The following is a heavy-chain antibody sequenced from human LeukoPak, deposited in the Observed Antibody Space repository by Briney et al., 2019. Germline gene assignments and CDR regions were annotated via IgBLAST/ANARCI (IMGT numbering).Heavy chain of an antibody. CDR2: IYYSGST. Sequence: PSETLSLTCTVSGGSISSYYCSWIRQPPGKGLEWIGYIYYSGSTNYNPSLKSRVTISVDTSKNQFSLKLSSVTAADTAVYYCARDRNTMVRGVIISVFDPWGQGTLVTVSS. V-gene: IGHV4-59*01. CDR1: GGSISSYY. CDR3: ARDRNTMVRGVIISVFDP. D-gene: IGHD3-10*01. J-gene: IGHJ5*02.